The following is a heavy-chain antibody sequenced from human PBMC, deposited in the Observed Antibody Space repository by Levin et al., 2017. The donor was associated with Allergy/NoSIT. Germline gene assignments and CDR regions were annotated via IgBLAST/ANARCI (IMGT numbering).Heavy chain of an antibody. D-gene: IGHD6-13*01. CDR3: ARGPGGGEGYGDY. CDR2: IYYSGST. J-gene: IGHJ4*02. V-gene: IGHV4-31*03. Sequence: SETLSLTCTVSGGSISSGGYYWSWIRQHPGKGLEWIGYIYYSGSTYYNPSLKSRVTISVDTSKNQFSLKLSSVTAADTAVYYCARGPGGGEGYGDYWGQGTLVTVSS. CDR1: GGSISSGGYY.